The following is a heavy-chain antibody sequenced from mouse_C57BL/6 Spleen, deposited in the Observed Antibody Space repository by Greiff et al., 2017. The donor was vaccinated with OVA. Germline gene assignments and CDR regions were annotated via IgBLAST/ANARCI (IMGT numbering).Heavy chain of an antibody. D-gene: IGHD2-4*01. J-gene: IGHJ4*01. CDR1: GYSFTGYY. Sequence: VQLQQSGPELVKPGASVKISCKASGYSFTGYYMNWVKQSPEKSLEWIGEINPSTGGTTYNQKLKAKATLTVDKSSSTAYMPLKSLTSEDSAVYYCARWDYDDYAMDYWGQGTSVTVSS. V-gene: IGHV1-42*01. CDR3: ARWDYDDYAMDY. CDR2: INPSTGGT.